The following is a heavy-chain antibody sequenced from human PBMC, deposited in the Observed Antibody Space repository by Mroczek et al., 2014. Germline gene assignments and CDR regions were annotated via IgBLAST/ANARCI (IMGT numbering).Heavy chain of an antibody. CDR3: AITTPQYSSGWSPEYYFDY. CDR1: GFTFDDYA. V-gene: IGHV3-9*01. D-gene: IGHD6-19*01. CDR2: ISWNSGSI. J-gene: IGHJ4*02. Sequence: ESGGGLVQPGRSLRLSCAASGFTFDDYAMHWVRQAPGKGLEWVSGISWNSGSIGYADSVKGRFTISRDNAKNSLYLQMNSLRAEDTALYYCAITTPQYSSGWSPEYYFDYWGQGTPGHPSPQ.